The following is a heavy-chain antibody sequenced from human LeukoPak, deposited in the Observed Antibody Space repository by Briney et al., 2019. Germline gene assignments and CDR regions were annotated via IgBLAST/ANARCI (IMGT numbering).Heavy chain of an antibody. D-gene: IGHD2-2*01. CDR2: IYYSGST. CDR1: GGSISSSSYY. Sequence: SETLSLTCTVSGGSISSSSYYWGWIRQPPGKGLEWIGSIYYSGSTYYNPSLKSRVTISVDTSKNQFPLKLSSVTAADTAVYYCARLGYCSSTSCYSYGMDAWGQGTTVTVSS. J-gene: IGHJ6*02. V-gene: IGHV4-39*01. CDR3: ARLGYCSSTSCYSYGMDA.